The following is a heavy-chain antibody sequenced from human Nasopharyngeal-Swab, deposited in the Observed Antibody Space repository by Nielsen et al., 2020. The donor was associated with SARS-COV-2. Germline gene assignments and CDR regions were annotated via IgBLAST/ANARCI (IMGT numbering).Heavy chain of an antibody. CDR2: INAGNGNT. CDR3: ATQAPFTTTGFDY. CDR1: GYTFTSYA. D-gene: IGHD4-17*01. J-gene: IGHJ4*02. V-gene: IGHV1-3*01. Sequence: ASVKVSCKASGYTFTSYAMHWVRHAPGQRLEWMGWINAGNGNTKYSQKFQGRVTITRDTSASTAYMELSSLRSEDTAVYYCATQAPFTTTGFDYWGKGTLATVSS.